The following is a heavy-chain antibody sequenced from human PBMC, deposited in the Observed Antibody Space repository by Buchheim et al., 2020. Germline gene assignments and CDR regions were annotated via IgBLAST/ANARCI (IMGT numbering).Heavy chain of an antibody. Sequence: EVQLLESGGGLVQPGGSLRLSCAASGFTFSSYAMSWVRQAPGKGLEWVSSISGSGGSTFYADSVKGRFTISRDHSKKTLYLQMNSLRVEDTAVFFCAKGLSYDYWSGFDNWGQGIL. V-gene: IGHV3-23*01. D-gene: IGHD3-3*01. CDR3: AKGLSYDYWSGFDN. J-gene: IGHJ4*02. CDR2: ISGSGGST. CDR1: GFTFSSYA.